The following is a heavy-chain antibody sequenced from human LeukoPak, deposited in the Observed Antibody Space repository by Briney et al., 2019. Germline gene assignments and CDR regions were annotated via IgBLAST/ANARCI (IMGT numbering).Heavy chain of an antibody. CDR2: ISASGEST. D-gene: IGHD3-22*01. CDR3: AKPLYAMLVLVILDY. J-gene: IGHJ4*02. CDR1: GFTFSRYA. V-gene: IGHV3-23*01. Sequence: GGSLRLSCAASGFTFSRYAMSWVRQAPGKGLEWVSGISASGESTYYADSVKGRLTISRDNSKTTLYLLMNSVRAGDTAVYYCAKPLYAMLVLVILDYWGQGTLVTVSS.